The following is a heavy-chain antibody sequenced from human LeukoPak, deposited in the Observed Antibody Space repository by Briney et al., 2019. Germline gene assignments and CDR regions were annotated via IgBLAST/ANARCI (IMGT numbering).Heavy chain of an antibody. V-gene: IGHV5-51*01. J-gene: IGHJ3*02. CDR1: GYTFTNYW. D-gene: IGHD5-24*01. CDR3: ARLDGYKTDAFDI. Sequence: GESLKISCEASGYTFTNYWIGWVRQMPGKGLEWMGIIYPGDSDTRYSPSFQGQVTISADKSISTAYLQWSSLKASDTAMYYCARLDGYKTDAFDIWGQGTMVTVSS. CDR2: IYPGDSDT.